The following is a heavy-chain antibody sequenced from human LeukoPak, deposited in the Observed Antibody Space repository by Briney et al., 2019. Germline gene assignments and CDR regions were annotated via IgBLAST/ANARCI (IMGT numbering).Heavy chain of an antibody. CDR3: ARGGTAVTTVGSPTHRWFDP. D-gene: IGHD4-17*01. CDR1: GGSFSGYY. CDR2: INHSGST. Sequence: SETLSLTCGVYGGSFSGYYWSWIRQPPGKGLEWIGEINHSGSTNYNPSLKSRVTISVDTSKNQFSLKLSSVTAADTAVYYCARGGTAVTTVGSPTHRWFDPWGQGTLVTVSS. J-gene: IGHJ5*02. V-gene: IGHV4-34*01.